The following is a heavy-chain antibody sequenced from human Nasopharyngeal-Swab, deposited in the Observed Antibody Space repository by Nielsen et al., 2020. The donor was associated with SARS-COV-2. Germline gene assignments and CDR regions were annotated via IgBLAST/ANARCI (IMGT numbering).Heavy chain of an antibody. Sequence: SVKVPCKASGFTFTSSAVQGVRQARGQRLEWIGWIVVGSGNTNYAQKFQERVTITRDMSTSTAYMELSSLRSEDTAVYHCAADQGVQGARGDYWGQGTLVTVSS. D-gene: IGHD3-10*01. J-gene: IGHJ4*02. V-gene: IGHV1-58*01. CDR1: GFTFTSSA. CDR2: IVVGSGNT. CDR3: AADQGVQGARGDY.